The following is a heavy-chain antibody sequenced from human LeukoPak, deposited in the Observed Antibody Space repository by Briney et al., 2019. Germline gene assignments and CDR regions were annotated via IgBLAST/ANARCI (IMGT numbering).Heavy chain of an antibody. V-gene: IGHV4-31*03. J-gene: IGHJ4*02. Sequence: SETLSLTGTVSGGSISSGGYYWSWIRQHPGKGLEWIGYIYYSGSTYYNPSLKSRVTISVDTSKNQFSLKLSSVTAADTAVYYCARDYSSTNVFDYWGQGTLVTVSS. CDR1: GGSISSGGYY. CDR2: IYYSGST. CDR3: ARDYSSTNVFDY. D-gene: IGHD6-19*01.